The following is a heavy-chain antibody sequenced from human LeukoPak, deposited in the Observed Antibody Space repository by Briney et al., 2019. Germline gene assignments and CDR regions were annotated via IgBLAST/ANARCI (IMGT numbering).Heavy chain of an antibody. CDR2: IYSGGNT. V-gene: IGHV3-53*01. CDR3: ARLVATTGRLYFDY. Sequence: GGSLRLSCAASGFTVSSNYMGWVRQAPGKGLEYVSVIYSGGNTYYAGSVKARFTISRGNSKNTVYLQMNSLRAEDTAVFYCARLVATTGRLYFDYWGQGTLVTVSS. CDR1: GFTVSSNY. J-gene: IGHJ4*02. D-gene: IGHD1-1*01.